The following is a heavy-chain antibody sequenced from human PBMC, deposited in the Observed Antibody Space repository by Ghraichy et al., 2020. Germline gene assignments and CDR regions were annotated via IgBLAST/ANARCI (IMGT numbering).Heavy chain of an antibody. CDR3: ARLRSGVGNTFGGPYSHNPRFDY. CDR2: INHSGST. J-gene: IGHJ4*02. CDR1: GGSFSGYY. D-gene: IGHD3-16*01. Sequence: SQTLSLTCAVYGGSFSGYYWSWIRQPPGKGLEWIGEINHSGSTNYNPSLKSRVTISVDTSKNQFSLKLSSVTAADTAVYYCARLRSGVGNTFGGPYSHNPRFDYWGQGTLVTVSS. V-gene: IGHV4-34*01.